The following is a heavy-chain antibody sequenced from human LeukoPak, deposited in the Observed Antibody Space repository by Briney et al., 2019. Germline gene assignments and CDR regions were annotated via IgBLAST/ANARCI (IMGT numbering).Heavy chain of an antibody. J-gene: IGHJ4*02. Sequence: SETLSLTCTVSGGSISSSSYYWGWVRQPPGKGLEWIGSIYYSGNTYYNPSLKSRVTISVDKSKNQFSLRLSSVTAADTAVYYCARHREDIVVVPFDYWGQGTLVTVPS. CDR2: IYYSGNT. D-gene: IGHD2-2*01. CDR1: GGSISSSSYY. CDR3: ARHREDIVVVPFDY. V-gene: IGHV4-39*01.